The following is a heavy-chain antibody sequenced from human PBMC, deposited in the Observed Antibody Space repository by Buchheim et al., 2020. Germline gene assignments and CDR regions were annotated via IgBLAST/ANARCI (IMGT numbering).Heavy chain of an antibody. V-gene: IGHV3-7*01. CDR2: IKQDGSEK. CDR1: GFTFSYYW. J-gene: IGHJ6*02. D-gene: IGHD3-3*01. CDR3: ARAGTGITIFGGVNGLDV. Sequence: EVQLEESGGGLVLPGGSLRLSCAGSGFTFSYYWMTWVRQAPGMGLEWVANIKQDGSEKIYVDSVKGRFTISRDNAKSSLSLHMSSLEAGDTAVYYCARAGTGITIFGGVNGLDVWGQGAT.